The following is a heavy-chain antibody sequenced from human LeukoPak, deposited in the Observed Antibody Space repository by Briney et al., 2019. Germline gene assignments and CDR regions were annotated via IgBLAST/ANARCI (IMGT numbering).Heavy chain of an antibody. CDR3: AKGRQLLTRFLDY. CDR2: ISYDGSNK. J-gene: IGHJ4*02. CDR1: GFTFSSYG. D-gene: IGHD2-2*01. V-gene: IGHV3-30*18. Sequence: PGGSLRLSCAASGFTFSSYGMHWVRQAPGKGLEWVAVISYDGSNKYYADSVKGRFTISRDNSKNTLYLQMNSLRAEDTAVYYCAKGRQLLTRFLDYWGQGTLVTVSS.